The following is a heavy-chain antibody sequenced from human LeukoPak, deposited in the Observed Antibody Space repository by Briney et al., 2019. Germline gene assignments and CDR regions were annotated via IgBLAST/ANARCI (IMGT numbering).Heavy chain of an antibody. CDR1: GGSFSGYY. CDR3: ARGPYGNSGDY. CDR2: INHSGST. D-gene: IGHD4-23*01. V-gene: IGHV4-34*01. Sequence: PSETLSLTCTVYGGSFSGYYWSWIRQPPGKGLEWIGEINHSGSTNYNPSLKSRVPTLVDTSKNQFSLKLSSVTAADTAVYYCARGPYGNSGDYWGRGTLVTVSS. J-gene: IGHJ4*02.